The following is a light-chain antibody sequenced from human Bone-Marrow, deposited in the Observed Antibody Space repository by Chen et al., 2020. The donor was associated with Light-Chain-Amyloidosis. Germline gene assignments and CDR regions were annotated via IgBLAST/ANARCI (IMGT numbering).Light chain of an antibody. V-gene: IGLV3-21*02. CDR2: DDS. Sequence: SYVLTQPSSVSVAPGQTATTAGGGNNIGSTSVHWYQQTPGQAPLLVGYDDSDRPSGIPERLSGSNSGNTATLTISRVEAGDEADYYCQVWDRSSDRPVFGGGTKLTVL. J-gene: IGLJ3*02. CDR1: NIGSTS. CDR3: QVWDRSSDRPV.